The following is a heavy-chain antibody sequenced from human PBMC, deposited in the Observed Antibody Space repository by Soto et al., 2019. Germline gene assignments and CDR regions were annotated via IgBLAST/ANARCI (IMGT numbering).Heavy chain of an antibody. CDR1: GFNFSSYV. D-gene: IGHD6-19*01. Sequence: QVQLVESGGGVVQPGRSLRLSCAASGFNFSSYVMHWVRQAPGKGLEWVAVIWYDGGNKYYADSVKGRFTISRDNSKNTLYLQMNSLRAEDTAVHYCARDGQWLPRDGLRSSYYFDYWCQGTLVTVSS. CDR2: IWYDGGNK. V-gene: IGHV3-33*01. J-gene: IGHJ4*02. CDR3: ARDGQWLPRDGLRSSYYFDY.